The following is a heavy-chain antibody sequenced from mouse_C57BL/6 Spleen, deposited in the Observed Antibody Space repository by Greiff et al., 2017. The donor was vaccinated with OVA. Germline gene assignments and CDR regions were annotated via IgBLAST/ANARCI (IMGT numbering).Heavy chain of an antibody. Sequence: QVQLQQSGPELVKPGASVKISCKASGYSFTSYYIHWVKQRPGKGLEWIGQIYPGDGDTNYNGKFKGKATLTADKSSSTAYMQLSSLTSEDSAVYFCARGGIYYYGSSYFDYWGQGTTLTVSS. D-gene: IGHD1-1*01. CDR2: IYPGDGDT. CDR1: GYSFTSYY. V-gene: IGHV1S56*01. CDR3: ARGGIYYYGSSYFDY. J-gene: IGHJ2*01.